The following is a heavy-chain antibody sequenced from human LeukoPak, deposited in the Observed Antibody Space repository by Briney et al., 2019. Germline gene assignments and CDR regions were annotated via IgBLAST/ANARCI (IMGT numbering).Heavy chain of an antibody. CDR1: GGSISNGGYY. Sequence: SETLSLTCTVSGGSISNGGYYWSWIRQHPGKGLEWIGYIYYSGSTYYNPSLKSRVTISVDTSKNQFSLKLSSMTAADTAVYYCARDLRDGYTGDAIYAFDIWGQGTMVTVSS. D-gene: IGHD5-24*01. CDR2: IYYSGST. J-gene: IGHJ3*02. V-gene: IGHV4-31*03. CDR3: ARDLRDGYTGDAIYAFDI.